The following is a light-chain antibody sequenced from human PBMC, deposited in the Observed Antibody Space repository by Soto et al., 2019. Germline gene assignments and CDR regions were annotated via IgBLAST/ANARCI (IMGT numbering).Light chain of an antibody. CDR1: QSVSSN. Sequence: EIVLTQSPATLSVSPWERATLSCRASQSVSSNLAWYQQKPGQAPRLLIYGASTRATDIPARFSGSGSRTEFTLTISSLQSEDFAVYYCQQYNNWPPITFGQGTRLEIK. V-gene: IGKV3-15*01. J-gene: IGKJ5*01. CDR3: QQYNNWPPIT. CDR2: GAS.